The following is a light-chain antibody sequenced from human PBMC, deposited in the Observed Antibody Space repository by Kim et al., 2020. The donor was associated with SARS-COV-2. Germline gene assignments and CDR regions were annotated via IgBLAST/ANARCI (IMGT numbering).Light chain of an antibody. J-gene: IGKJ2*01. CDR3: QQSYSTLMDT. CDR2: DAS. Sequence: DIQMTQSPSSLSASVGDRVTITCQASQDISNYLNWYQQKPGKAPKLLIYDASNLETGVPSRFSGSGSGTDFTLTISSLQPEDFATYYCQQSYSTLMDTFGQGTKLEI. V-gene: IGKV1-39*01. CDR1: QDISNY.